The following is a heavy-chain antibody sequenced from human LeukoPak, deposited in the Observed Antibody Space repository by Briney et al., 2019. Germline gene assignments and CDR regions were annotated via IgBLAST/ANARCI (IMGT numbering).Heavy chain of an antibody. CDR3: ARAEQNSSGWLAK. V-gene: IGHV1-2*02. D-gene: IGHD6-19*01. CDR1: GYTFTSYD. Sequence: ASVKVSCKASGYTFTSYDINWVRQAPGQGLEWMGWINPNSGGTNYAQKFQGRVTMTRDTSISTAYMELSRLRSDDTAVYYCARAEQNSSGWLAKWGQGTLVTVSS. CDR2: INPNSGGT. J-gene: IGHJ4*02.